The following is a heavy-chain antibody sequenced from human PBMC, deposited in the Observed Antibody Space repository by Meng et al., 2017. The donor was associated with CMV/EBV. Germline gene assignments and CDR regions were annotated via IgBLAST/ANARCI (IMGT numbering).Heavy chain of an antibody. D-gene: IGHD3-3*01. CDR3: AREYYDFWSGYHNWFDP. J-gene: IGHJ5*02. Sequence: FSFSSSAMHWVRQAPGKGLEWVAVISYDGSNKYYADSVKGRFTISRDNSKNTLYLQMNSLRAEDTAVYYCAREYYDFWSGYHNWFDPWGQGTLVTVSS. V-gene: IGHV3-30-3*01. CDR2: ISYDGSNK. CDR1: FSFSSSA.